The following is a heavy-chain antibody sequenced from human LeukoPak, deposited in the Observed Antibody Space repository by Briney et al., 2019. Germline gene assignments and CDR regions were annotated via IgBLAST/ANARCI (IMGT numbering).Heavy chain of an antibody. Sequence: GGSLRLSCAASGFTVSGNYMSWVRQAPGKGLEWLSVIHRGGNTYYADSVKGRFTTSRDSSKNTVFLQMDSLRAEDTAVHYCARDPGYGLGVDYGDYWGQGTLVTVSS. CDR3: ARDPGYGLGVDYGDY. CDR1: GFTVSGNY. D-gene: IGHD3-10*01. J-gene: IGHJ4*02. V-gene: IGHV3-66*01. CDR2: IHRGGNT.